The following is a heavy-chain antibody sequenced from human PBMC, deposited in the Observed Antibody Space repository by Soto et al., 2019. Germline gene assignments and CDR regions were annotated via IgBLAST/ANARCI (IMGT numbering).Heavy chain of an antibody. CDR3: AKGAQSNQYYFDF. CDR2: IKQDGSEK. V-gene: IGHV3-7*03. J-gene: IGHJ4*02. Sequence: GGSLRLSCAASGFTFSSYWMSWVRQAPGKGLEWVANIKQDGSEKYYVDSVKGRFTISRDNAKNSLYLQMNSLRADDTAVYFCAKGAQSNQYYFDFWGQGTLVTVSS. D-gene: IGHD2-2*01. CDR1: GFTFSSYW.